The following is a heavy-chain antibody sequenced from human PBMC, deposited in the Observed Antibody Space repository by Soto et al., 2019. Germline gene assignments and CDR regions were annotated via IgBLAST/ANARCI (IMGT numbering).Heavy chain of an antibody. J-gene: IGHJ6*02. D-gene: IGHD2-2*01. Sequence: KPGGSLRLSCAASGFTFSSYSMNWVRQAPGKGLEWVSSISSSSSYIYYADSVKGRFTISRDNAKNSLYLQMNSLRAEDTAVYYCARDLTPVVPADYYYYYGMDVWGQGTTVTVSS. CDR1: GFTFSSYS. V-gene: IGHV3-21*01. CDR3: ARDLTPVVPADYYYYYGMDV. CDR2: ISSSSSYI.